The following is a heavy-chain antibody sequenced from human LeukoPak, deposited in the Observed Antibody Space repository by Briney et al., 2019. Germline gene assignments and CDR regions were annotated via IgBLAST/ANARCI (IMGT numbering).Heavy chain of an antibody. D-gene: IGHD2-2*01. J-gene: IGHJ6*02. CDR1: GFIVSSNY. Sequence: GGSLRLSCAASGFIVSSNYMTWVRQAPGKGLEWVSVIYSDGSTFYADSVEGRFTISRDNAKNTLCLQMNSLRAEDTAVYYCARRIVVSVYYYAMDVWGQGTTVTVSS. CDR3: ARRIVVSVYYYAMDV. CDR2: IYSDGST. V-gene: IGHV3-53*01.